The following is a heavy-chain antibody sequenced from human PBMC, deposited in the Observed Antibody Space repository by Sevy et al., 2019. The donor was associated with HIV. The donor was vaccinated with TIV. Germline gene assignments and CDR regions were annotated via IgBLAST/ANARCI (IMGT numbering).Heavy chain of an antibody. CDR3: ARDKSSSWYLYYYYGMDV. D-gene: IGHD6-13*01. CDR2: ISGSGGST. V-gene: IGHV3-23*01. Sequence: GGSLRLSCTASGFTFSGYVMSWVRQAPGKGLEWVSTISGSGGSTYYADSVKGRFSISRDNSRKTVYLQMNSLRAEDTAVYYCARDKSSSWYLYYYYGMDVWGQGTTVTVSS. CDR1: GFTFSGYV. J-gene: IGHJ6*02.